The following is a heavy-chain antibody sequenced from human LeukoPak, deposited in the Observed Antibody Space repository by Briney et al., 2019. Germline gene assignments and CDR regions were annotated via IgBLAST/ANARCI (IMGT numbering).Heavy chain of an antibody. J-gene: IGHJ4*02. Sequence: PGRSLRLSCAASGFTFDDYAMHWVRQAPGKGLEWVSGISWNSGSIGYADSVKGRFTISRDNAKNSLYLQMNSLRAEDMALYYCAKGRYYYDSSGYDCWGQGTLVSVSS. D-gene: IGHD3-22*01. CDR2: ISWNSGSI. CDR1: GFTFDDYA. V-gene: IGHV3-9*03. CDR3: AKGRYYYDSSGYDC.